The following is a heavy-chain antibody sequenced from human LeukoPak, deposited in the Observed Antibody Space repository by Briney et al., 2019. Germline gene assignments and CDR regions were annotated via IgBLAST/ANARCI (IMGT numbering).Heavy chain of an antibody. CDR3: ARVRGSGSYYAFAY. V-gene: IGHV4-38-2*02. J-gene: IGHJ4*02. D-gene: IGHD3-10*01. CDR2: NYNSGST. Sequence: SETLSLTCTVSGYSISSGYYWGWIRQPPGKGREWIGSNYNSGSTYYNPSLKSRVTISVDTSKNQFSLKLRSVTAADTAVYYCARVRGSGSYYAFAYWGQGTLVTVSS. CDR1: GYSISSGYY.